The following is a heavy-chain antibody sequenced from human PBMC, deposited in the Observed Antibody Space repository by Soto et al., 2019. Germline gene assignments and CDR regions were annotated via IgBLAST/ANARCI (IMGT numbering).Heavy chain of an antibody. CDR1: GYTFTSYA. D-gene: IGHD2-2*01. Sequence: ASVKVSCKASGYTFTSYAMHWVRQAPGQRLEWMGWINAGNGNTKYSQKFQGRVTITRDTSASTAYMELSSLRSEDTAVYYCAREDIVVVPAAIGPDYNWFDPWGQGTLVTVSS. J-gene: IGHJ5*02. V-gene: IGHV1-3*01. CDR3: AREDIVVVPAAIGPDYNWFDP. CDR2: INAGNGNT.